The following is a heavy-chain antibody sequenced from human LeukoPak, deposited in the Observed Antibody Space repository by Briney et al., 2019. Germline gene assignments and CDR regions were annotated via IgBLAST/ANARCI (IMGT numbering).Heavy chain of an antibody. CDR1: GFTFSSYW. J-gene: IGHJ6*02. V-gene: IGHV3-7*01. D-gene: IGHD3-22*01. Sequence: GGSLRLSCAASGFTFSSYWMSWVRQAPGKGLEWVANIKQDGSEKYYVDSVKGRFTISRDNAKNSLYLQMNSLRAEDTAVYYCARDLYDSSGYSLVGYYYYGMDVWGQGTTVTVSS. CDR2: IKQDGSEK. CDR3: ARDLYDSSGYSLVGYYYYGMDV.